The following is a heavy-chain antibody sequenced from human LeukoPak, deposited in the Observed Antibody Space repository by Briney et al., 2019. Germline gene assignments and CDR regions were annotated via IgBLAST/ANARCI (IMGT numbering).Heavy chain of an antibody. J-gene: IGHJ4*02. V-gene: IGHV1-46*01. D-gene: IGHD4-17*01. CDR2: INPSGGTT. CDR1: GYTFITYY. CDR3: ARGTGLGGDYVSN. Sequence: ASVKVSCKASGYTFITYYMHWVRQAPGQGLEWMGVINPSGGTTSYAQKFQARVTMTRDTSTSTVYMELSSLRSEDTAVYYCARGTGLGGDYVSNWGQGTLITVSS.